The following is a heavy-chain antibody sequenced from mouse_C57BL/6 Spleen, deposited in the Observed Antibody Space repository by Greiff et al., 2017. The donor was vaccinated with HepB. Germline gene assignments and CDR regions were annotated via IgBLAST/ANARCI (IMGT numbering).Heavy chain of an antibody. CDR1: GYTFTSYG. Sequence: VQLQHSGAELARPGASVKLSCKASGYTFTSYGISWVKQRTGQGLEWIGEIYPRSGNTYYNEKFKGKATLTADKSSSTAYMELRSLTSEDSAVYFCARSGDSWYFDVWGTGTTVTVSS. V-gene: IGHV1-81*01. D-gene: IGHD3-3*01. J-gene: IGHJ1*03. CDR2: IYPRSGNT. CDR3: ARSGDSWYFDV.